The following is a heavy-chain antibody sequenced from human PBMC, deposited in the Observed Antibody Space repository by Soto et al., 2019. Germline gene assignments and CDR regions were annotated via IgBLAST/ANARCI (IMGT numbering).Heavy chain of an antibody. V-gene: IGHV1-24*01. CDR3: ATHGVRTFSDGMDV. CDR1: GYTLTELS. CDR2: FDPEDGET. D-gene: IGHD3-16*01. Sequence: ASVKVSCKVSGYTLTELSMHWVRQAPGKGLEWMGGFDPEDGETIYAQKFQGRVTMTEDTSTDTAYMELSSLRSEDTAVYYCATHGVRTFSDGMDVWGQGTTVTVSS. J-gene: IGHJ6*02.